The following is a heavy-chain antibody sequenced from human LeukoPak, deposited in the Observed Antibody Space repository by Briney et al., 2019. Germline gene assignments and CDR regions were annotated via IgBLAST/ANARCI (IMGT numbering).Heavy chain of an antibody. CDR3: ARVGGTSSFDP. J-gene: IGHJ5*02. Sequence: ASVKVSCKAPGYTFTGYYIHWVRQAPGQGLEWMGIINPSGGSTSYAEKFQGRVTTTRDTSTSTVYMELSSLRSEDTAVYYCARVGGTSSFDPWGQGTLVTVSS. D-gene: IGHD1-1*01. CDR1: GYTFTGYY. V-gene: IGHV1-46*01. CDR2: INPSGGST.